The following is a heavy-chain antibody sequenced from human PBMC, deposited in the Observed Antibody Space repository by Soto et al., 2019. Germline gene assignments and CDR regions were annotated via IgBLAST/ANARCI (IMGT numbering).Heavy chain of an antibody. Sequence: QVQLVQSGAEVKKPGSSVKVSCKASGGTFSSYTISWVRQAPGQGLEWMGRIIPILGIANYAQKFQGRVTITADKSTSTAYMELSSLRSEDTAVYYCARATDDYGALFPPDYWGQGTLVTVSS. CDR1: GGTFSSYT. D-gene: IGHD4-17*01. CDR2: IIPILGIA. V-gene: IGHV1-69*02. CDR3: ARATDDYGALFPPDY. J-gene: IGHJ4*02.